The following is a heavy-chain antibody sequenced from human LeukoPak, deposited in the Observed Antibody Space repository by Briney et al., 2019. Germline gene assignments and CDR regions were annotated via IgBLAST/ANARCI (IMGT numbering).Heavy chain of an antibody. CDR2: IRQDGREK. CDR3: VGGIGWQPDY. D-gene: IGHD6-19*01. V-gene: IGHV3-7*03. Sequence: PGGSLRLSCAASGGITFSDYWMNWVRQAPGKGLEWVAIIRQDGREKLYLDSVKGRFTISRDNAKSSVYLQINSLRAEDTAVYYCVGGIGWQPDYWGQGTLVTVSS. CDR1: GGITFSDYW. J-gene: IGHJ4*02.